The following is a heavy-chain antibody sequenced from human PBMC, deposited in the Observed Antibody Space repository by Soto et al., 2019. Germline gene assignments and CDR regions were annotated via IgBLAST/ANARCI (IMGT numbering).Heavy chain of an antibody. J-gene: IGHJ3*02. CDR3: AREERYCSSTSCYSVFDI. Sequence: QVQLVQSGAEVKKPGASVKVSCKASGYTFTGYYMHWVRQAPGQGLEWMGWINPNSGGTNYAQKFQGRVTMTRDTSISPAYMELSRLRSDDTAVYYCAREERYCSSTSCYSVFDIWGQGTMVTVSS. V-gene: IGHV1-2*02. CDR1: GYTFTGYY. CDR2: INPNSGGT. D-gene: IGHD2-2*02.